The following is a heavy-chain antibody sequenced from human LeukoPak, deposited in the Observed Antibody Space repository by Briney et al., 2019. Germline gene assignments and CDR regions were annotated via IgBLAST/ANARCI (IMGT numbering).Heavy chain of an antibody. CDR2: IRYDGSNK. D-gene: IGHD6-19*01. Sequence: GGSLRLSCAASGFTFSSYGMHWVRQAPGKGLEWVAFIRYDGSNKYYADSVKGRFTISRDNSKNTLYLQMNSLRAEDTAVCAKDRTKIGSRSSGPDFDYWGQGTLVNVSS. J-gene: IGHJ4*02. CDR1: GFTFSSYG. V-gene: IGHV3-30*02. CDR3: DRTKIGSRSSGPDFDY.